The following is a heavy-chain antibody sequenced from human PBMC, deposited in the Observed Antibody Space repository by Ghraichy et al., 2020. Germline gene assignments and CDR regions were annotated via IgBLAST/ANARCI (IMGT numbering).Heavy chain of an antibody. V-gene: IGHV4-59*01. CDR2: IYYSGST. D-gene: IGHD2-15*01. J-gene: IGHJ5*02. CDR3: ARMVYCSGGSCYSNWFDP. CDR1: GGSISSYY. Sequence: LNISCTVSGGSISSYYWSWIRQPPGKGLEWIGYIYYSGSTNYNPSLKSRVTISVDTSKNQFSLKLSSVTAADTAVYYCARMVYCSGGSCYSNWFDPWGQGTLVTVSS.